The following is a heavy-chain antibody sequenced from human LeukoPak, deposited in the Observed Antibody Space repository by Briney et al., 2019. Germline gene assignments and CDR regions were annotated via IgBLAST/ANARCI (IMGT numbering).Heavy chain of an antibody. CDR1: GFSFYDYG. D-gene: IGHD6-19*01. V-gene: IGHV3-20*04. Sequence: GGSLRLSCAASGFSFYDYGLTWVRQAPGKGLEWVSGINWNGDSTDYADSVKGRFTISRDNAKNSLYLQMNSLRAEDTAVYYCARDFPQPSSGWFENPGAAFDIWGQGTMVTVSS. CDR3: ARDFPQPSSGWFENPGAAFDI. CDR2: INWNGDST. J-gene: IGHJ3*02.